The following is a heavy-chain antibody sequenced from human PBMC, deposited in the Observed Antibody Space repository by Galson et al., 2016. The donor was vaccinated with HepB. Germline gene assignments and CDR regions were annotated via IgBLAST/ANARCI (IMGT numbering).Heavy chain of an antibody. CDR2: ISHTDNT. J-gene: IGHJ2*01. V-gene: IGHV4-30-2*01. CDR3: ARDRYDVLSGDPYWYFDL. Sequence: TLSLTCDVSGGSINSGGYSWSWIRQPPGKGLEWIGFISHTDNTYYNPSLTSRVTISVDRSKNQFSLQLNSVTAADTAMYYCARDRYDVLSGDPYWYFDLWGRGTLVTVSS. CDR1: GGSINSGGYS. D-gene: IGHD3-3*01.